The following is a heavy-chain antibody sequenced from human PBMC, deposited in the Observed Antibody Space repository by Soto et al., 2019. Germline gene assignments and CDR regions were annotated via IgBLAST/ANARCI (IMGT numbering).Heavy chain of an antibody. CDR2: IRSKAYGGTT. Sequence: QTGGSLRLSCTASGFTFGDYAMSWFRQAPGKGLEWVGFIRSKAYGGTTGYAASVKDRFTTSRDDSKSIAYLQMNSLKTEDTAVYYCTRPYYYDSTGYQRYWGQGTLVTVSS. D-gene: IGHD3-22*01. J-gene: IGHJ4*02. CDR3: TRPYYYDSTGYQRY. CDR1: GFTFGDYA. V-gene: IGHV3-49*03.